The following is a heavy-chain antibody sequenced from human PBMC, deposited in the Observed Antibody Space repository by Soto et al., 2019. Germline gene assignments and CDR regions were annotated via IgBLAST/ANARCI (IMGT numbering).Heavy chain of an antibody. D-gene: IGHD5-12*01. CDR2: ISNTGNYK. V-gene: IGHV3-21*01. CDR1: GFTFSNYS. J-gene: IGHJ4*02. CDR3: ARYPGTIMATIMGSYYFDY. Sequence: GSLRLSCAVSGFTFSNYSMNWVRKAPGKGLEWVSSISNTGNYKYYADSVKGRFTVSRDNAKNSLYLQMNSLRAEDTAVYFCARYPGTIMATIMGSYYFDYWGLGTLVTVS.